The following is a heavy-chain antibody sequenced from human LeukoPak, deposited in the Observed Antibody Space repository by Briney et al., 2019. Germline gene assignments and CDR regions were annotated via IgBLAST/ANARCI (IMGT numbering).Heavy chain of an antibody. J-gene: IGHJ6*02. CDR3: AKVRTYFYHGLDV. CDR2: ISGTTSGT. Sequence: PGGSLRLSCAASGFTFSTCAMSWVRQAPGKGLVWVSGISGTTSGTYYADSVKGRFTISRDNSKNTLFLQVNSLRAEDTAVYYCAKVRTYFYHGLDVWGQGTTVTVSS. D-gene: IGHD1-14*01. CDR1: GFTFSTCA. V-gene: IGHV3-23*01.